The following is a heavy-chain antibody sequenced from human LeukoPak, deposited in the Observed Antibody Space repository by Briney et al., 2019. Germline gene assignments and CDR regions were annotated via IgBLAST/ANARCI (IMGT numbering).Heavy chain of an antibody. Sequence: PGGSLRLSCAASGFTFSSYSMNWVRQAPGKGLEWVSYISSSSSYIYYADSVKGRFTISRDNAKNSLYLQMNSLRAEDTAVYYCTRDGRDYYNPYWGQGTLVTVSS. CDR2: ISSSSSYI. CDR3: TRDGRDYYNPY. CDR1: GFTFSSYS. D-gene: IGHD5-24*01. J-gene: IGHJ4*02. V-gene: IGHV3-21*03.